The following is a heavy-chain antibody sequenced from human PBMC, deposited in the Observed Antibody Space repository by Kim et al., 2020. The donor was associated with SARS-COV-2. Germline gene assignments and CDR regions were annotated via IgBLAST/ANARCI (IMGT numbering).Heavy chain of an antibody. CDR1: GTPISSNY. V-gene: IGHV4-59*01. Sequence: SETLSLTCIVSGTPISSNYWSWIRQSQGKGLEWLGYIYYTGTTTYNPSLKSRVTISVDTPKNQFSLKLSFVTAADTATYYFARDRGNYYGWSKDSYFDY. J-gene: IGHJ4*01. CDR2: IYYTGTT. D-gene: IGHD3-10*01. CDR3: ARDRGNYYGWSKDSYFDY.